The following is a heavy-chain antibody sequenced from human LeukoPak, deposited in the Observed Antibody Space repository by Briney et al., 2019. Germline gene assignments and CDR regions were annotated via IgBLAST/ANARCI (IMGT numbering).Heavy chain of an antibody. CDR2: IRSKTYGGAP. CDR3: ARDQTPYY. J-gene: IGHJ4*02. Sequence: GGSLRLSCTGSGFTFGDYAMTWVRQAPGKGLEWVGFIRSKTYGGAPEYAASVKGRFNISRDDSKSIAYLQMNSLKIEDTAVYYCARDQTPYYWGQGTLVTVSP. V-gene: IGHV3-49*04. CDR1: GFTFGDYA.